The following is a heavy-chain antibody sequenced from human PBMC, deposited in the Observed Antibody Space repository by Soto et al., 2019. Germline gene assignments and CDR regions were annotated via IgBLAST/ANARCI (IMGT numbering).Heavy chain of an antibody. D-gene: IGHD6-13*01. J-gene: IGHJ5*02. Sequence: PSETLSLTCTVSGGSISSYYWSWIRQPPGKGLEWIGYIYYSGSTNYNPSLKSRVTISVDTSKNQFSLKLSSVTAADTAVYYCARGLRVAAADWFDPWGQGTLVTV. CDR2: IYYSGST. CDR3: ARGLRVAAADWFDP. CDR1: GGSISSYY. V-gene: IGHV4-59*01.